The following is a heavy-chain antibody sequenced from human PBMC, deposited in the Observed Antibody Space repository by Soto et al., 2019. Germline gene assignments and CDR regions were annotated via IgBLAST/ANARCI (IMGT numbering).Heavy chain of an antibody. CDR2: IIPIFGTA. CDR1: GGTFSSYA. J-gene: IGHJ3*02. D-gene: IGHD3-9*01. CDR3: AREMNYDILTGHYPRENDAFDI. Sequence: SVKVSCKASGGTFSSYAISWVRQAPGQGLEWMGGIIPIFGTANYAQKFQGRVTITADESTSTAYMELSSLRSEDTAVYYCAREMNYDILTGHYPRENDAFDIWGQGTMVTVSS. V-gene: IGHV1-69*13.